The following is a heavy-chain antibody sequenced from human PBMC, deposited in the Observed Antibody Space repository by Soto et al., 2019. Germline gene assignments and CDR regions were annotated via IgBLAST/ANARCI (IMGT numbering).Heavy chain of an antibody. Sequence: QVQLVQSGAEVKKPGSSVKVSCKASGGTFSSYAISWVRQAPGQGLEWMGGIIPIFGTANYAQKFQGRVTITADECTGTAYMELSSLRSEDTAVYYCARGGGRWLQPYYYYGMDVWGRGTTVTVSS. J-gene: IGHJ6*02. CDR1: GGTFSSYA. CDR2: IIPIFGTA. D-gene: IGHD1-26*01. V-gene: IGHV1-69*01. CDR3: ARGGGRWLQPYYYYGMDV.